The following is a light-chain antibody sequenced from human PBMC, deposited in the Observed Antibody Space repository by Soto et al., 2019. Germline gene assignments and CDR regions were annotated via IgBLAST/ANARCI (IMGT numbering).Light chain of an antibody. CDR2: RNN. Sequence: QSVLTQPPSASGTPGQRVTISCSGSSSNIGSNYVYWYQQLPGTAPKLLIYRNNQRPSGVPDRFSGSKSGTSASLAISGLRSEDEADYYCAAWDDRVFGGGTKLTV. CDR3: AAWDDRV. V-gene: IGLV1-47*01. CDR1: SSNIGSNY. J-gene: IGLJ2*01.